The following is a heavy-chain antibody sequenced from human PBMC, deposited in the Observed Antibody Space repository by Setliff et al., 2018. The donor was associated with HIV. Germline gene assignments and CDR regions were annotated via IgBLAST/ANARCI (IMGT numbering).Heavy chain of an antibody. CDR3: ARVVDRDYDFWSAYEY. CDR2: IIPKSGET. CDR1: GYTFTAHH. J-gene: IGHJ4*02. V-gene: IGHV1-2*02. Sequence: ASVKVSCKSSGYTFTAHHIHWVRQAPGQGPEWMGWIIPKSGETSYAEKFRGRVTMTRDTSLSTAYMELSWLTSDDTAVYYCARVVDRDYDFWSAYEYWGQGTMFTVSS. D-gene: IGHD3-3*01.